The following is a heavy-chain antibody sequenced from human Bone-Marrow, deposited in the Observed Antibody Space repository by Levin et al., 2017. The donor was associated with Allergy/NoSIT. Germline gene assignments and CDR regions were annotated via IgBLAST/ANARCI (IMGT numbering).Heavy chain of an antibody. Sequence: AASVKVSCKTSGYTFTKYYMHWVRQAPGQGLEWMGCIDPDRGDTTYAEKFQGRVTMTRDASISTVYMELIRLTSDDTATFYCARVIGERYTSLIDLWGQGTLVTVSS. CDR2: IDPDRGDT. V-gene: IGHV1-2*02. CDR3: ARVIGERYTSLIDL. D-gene: IGHD3-3*01. J-gene: IGHJ4*02. CDR1: GYTFTKYY.